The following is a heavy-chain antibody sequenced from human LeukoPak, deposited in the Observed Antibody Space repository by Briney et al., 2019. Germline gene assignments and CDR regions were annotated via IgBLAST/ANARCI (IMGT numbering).Heavy chain of an antibody. D-gene: IGHD2-2*01. Sequence: PSETLSLTCTVSDASISNYYWSWIRQPPGKGLEWVSNISVSDDSTYYADSVKGRFTISRDNSKSTLYLQMNSLRAEDTAVYYCAKPRYCSSTSCYWYFDLWGRGTLVTVSS. CDR1: DASISNYY. V-gene: IGHV3-23*01. CDR3: AKPRYCSSTSCYWYFDL. J-gene: IGHJ2*01. CDR2: ISVSDDST.